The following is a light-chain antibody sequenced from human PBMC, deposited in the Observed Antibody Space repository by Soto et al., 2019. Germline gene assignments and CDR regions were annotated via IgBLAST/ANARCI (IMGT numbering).Light chain of an antibody. Sequence: EIVLTQSPATLSLSPGERATLSCRASQSVNSYLAWYQQKPGQAPRLLIYDASNRANGIPARFSGSGSGTDFTLTISSLEPEDFAVYYCQKYNSVPLTFGGGTKVEIK. CDR1: QSVNSY. V-gene: IGKV3-11*01. J-gene: IGKJ4*01. CDR2: DAS. CDR3: QKYNSVPLT.